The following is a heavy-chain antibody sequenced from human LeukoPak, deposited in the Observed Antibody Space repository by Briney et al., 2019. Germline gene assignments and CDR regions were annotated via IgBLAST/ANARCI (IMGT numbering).Heavy chain of an antibody. CDR3: ARDRGRRGITMRSDAFDI. V-gene: IGHV3-15*01. CDR2: IKSKTDGGTI. CDR1: GFTFSNAW. D-gene: IGHD3-22*01. Sequence: TGGSLRLSCAASGFTFSNAWMSWVRQAPGKGLEWVGHIKSKTDGGTIDYAAPVKGRFTISRDDSENTLYLQMNSLRAEDTAVYYCARDRGRRGITMRSDAFDIWGQGTMVTVSS. J-gene: IGHJ3*02.